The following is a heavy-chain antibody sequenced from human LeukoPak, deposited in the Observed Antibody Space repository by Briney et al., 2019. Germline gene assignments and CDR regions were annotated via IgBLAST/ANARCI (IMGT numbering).Heavy chain of an antibody. CDR3: AKDRGYCTSTTCYALHYFDF. V-gene: IGHV3-23*01. Sequence: GGSLRLSCAASGFTFSSYEMNWVRQAPGKGLEWVSYISSSGGSTYYADSVKGRFTISRDNSKNTLYLQMNSLRAEDTAVYYCAKDRGYCTSTTCYALHYFDFWGQGTLVTVSS. CDR1: GFTFSSYE. CDR2: ISSSGGST. J-gene: IGHJ4*02. D-gene: IGHD2-2*01.